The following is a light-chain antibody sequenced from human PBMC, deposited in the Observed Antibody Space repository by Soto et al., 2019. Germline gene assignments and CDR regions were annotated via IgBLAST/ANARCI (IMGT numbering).Light chain of an antibody. CDR2: DDS. V-gene: IGLV3-21*02. Sequence: YELNQPPSGSVAPGQTARITRGGNNIGNKGVHWYQQKPGQAPVLVVYDDSDRPSGIPERFSGSNSGNTATLTISRVEAGDEADYHCQVCDNSSDKVFGTGTKVTVL. J-gene: IGLJ1*01. CDR1: NIGNKG. CDR3: QVCDNSSDKV.